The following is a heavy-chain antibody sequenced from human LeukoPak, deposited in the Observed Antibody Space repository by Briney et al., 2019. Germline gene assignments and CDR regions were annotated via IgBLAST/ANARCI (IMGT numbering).Heavy chain of an antibody. J-gene: IGHJ6*02. CDR2: INHSGST. D-gene: IGHD1-26*01. V-gene: IGHV4-34*01. CDR3: AGEVGATPYYYYGMDV. Sequence: SETLSLTCAVYGGSFSGYYWSWIRQPPGMGLEWIGEINHSGSTNYNPSLKSRVTISVDTSTNQFSLKLSSVTAADTAVYYCAGEVGATPYYYYGMDVWGQGTTVTVSS. CDR1: GGSFSGYY.